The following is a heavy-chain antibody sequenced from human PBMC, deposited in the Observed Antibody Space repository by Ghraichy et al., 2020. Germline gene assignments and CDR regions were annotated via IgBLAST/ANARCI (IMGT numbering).Heavy chain of an antibody. D-gene: IGHD3-22*01. J-gene: IGHJ4*02. V-gene: IGHV3-23*01. CDR2: ISGSGGST. CDR1: GFTFSSYA. Sequence: GGSLRLSCAASGFTFSSYAMSWVRQAPGKGLEWVSAISGSGGSTYYADSVKGRFTISRDKSKNTLYLQMNSLRAEDTAVYYCAKYTDYYESSGYYYVSLWGPGTLVTISS. CDR3: AKYTDYYESSGYYYVSL.